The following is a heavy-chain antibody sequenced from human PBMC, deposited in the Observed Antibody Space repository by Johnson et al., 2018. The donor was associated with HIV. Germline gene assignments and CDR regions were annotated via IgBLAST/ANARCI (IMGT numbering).Heavy chain of an antibody. CDR1: GFTFSSYA. V-gene: IGHV3-30-3*01. CDR2: ISYDGSNK. CDR3: ARVTIFGVTKVDAFDI. D-gene: IGHD3-3*01. J-gene: IGHJ3*02. Sequence: QVLLLESGGGVVQPGRSLRLSCAASGFTFSSYAMHWVRQAPGKGLEWVAVISYDGSNKYYADSVRGRFTISRDNSKNTLYLQMNSLRAEDTALYYCARVTIFGVTKVDAFDIWGQGTMVTVSS.